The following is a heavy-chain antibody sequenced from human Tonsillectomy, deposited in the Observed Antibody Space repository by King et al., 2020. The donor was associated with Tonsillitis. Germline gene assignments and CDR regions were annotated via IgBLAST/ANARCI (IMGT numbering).Heavy chain of an antibody. Sequence: VQLVESGGGVVQPGRSLRLSCAASGFTFNTYGMHWVRQAPGKGLEWVAVIYYDGSNIYYADSVKGRFTISRDNSKNTLYVQMESLRAEDTAVYYGARSPRALVTATNDYYHHRDVWGKGTPVTVSS. CDR1: GFTFNTYG. D-gene: IGHD2-21*02. CDR2: IYYDGSNI. J-gene: IGHJ6*03. V-gene: IGHV3-33*08. CDR3: ARSPRALVTATNDYYHHRDV.